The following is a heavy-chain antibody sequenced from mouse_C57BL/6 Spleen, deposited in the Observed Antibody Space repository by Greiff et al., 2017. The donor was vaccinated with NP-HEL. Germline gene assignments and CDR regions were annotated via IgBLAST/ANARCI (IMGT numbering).Heavy chain of an antibody. CDR2: ISSGGDYI. Sequence: EVMLVESGEGLVKPGGSLKLSCAASGFTFSSYAMSWVRQTPEKRLEWVAYISSGGDYIYYADTVKGRFTISRDNARNTLYLQMSSLKSEDTAKYYCTVDGSYGGAMDYWGQGTSVTVSS. V-gene: IGHV5-9-1*02. J-gene: IGHJ4*01. CDR3: TVDGSYGGAMDY. CDR1: GFTFSSYA. D-gene: IGHD2-3*01.